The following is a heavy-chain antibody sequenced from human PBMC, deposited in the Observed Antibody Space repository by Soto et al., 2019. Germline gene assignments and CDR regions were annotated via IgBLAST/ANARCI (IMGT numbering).Heavy chain of an antibody. CDR3: ARATTVETGNY. D-gene: IGHD4-17*01. J-gene: IGHJ4*02. Sequence: QVQLVQSGAEVKKPGASVKVSCKASGYTFTSYGINWVQQAPGQGLEWMGWISAYNGNTNYAQRLQDRVTMTSDTSTSTAYMELSSLSSDDTATYSCARATTVETGNYWGQCCLVTVSS. CDR1: GYTFTSYG. CDR2: ISAYNGNT. V-gene: IGHV1-18*01.